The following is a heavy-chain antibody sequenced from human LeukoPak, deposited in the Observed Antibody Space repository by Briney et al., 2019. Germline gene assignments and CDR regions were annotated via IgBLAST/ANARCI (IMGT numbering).Heavy chain of an antibody. CDR2: IKQDGSEK. CDR1: GFTFSSYW. V-gene: IGHV3-7*01. CDR3: ARDSDSSGYFPFDY. D-gene: IGHD3-22*01. J-gene: IGHJ4*02. Sequence: GGSLRLSCAASGFTFSSYWMSWVRQAPGKGLEWVANIKQDGSEKYYVDSVKGRFTISRDNAKNSLYLQMNSLRAEDTAVYYCARDSDSSGYFPFDYWGQGTLVTVSS.